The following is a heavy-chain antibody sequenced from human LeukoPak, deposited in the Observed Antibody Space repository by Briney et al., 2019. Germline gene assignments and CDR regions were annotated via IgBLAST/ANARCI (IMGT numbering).Heavy chain of an antibody. CDR3: ARHSGMTTVTAYLDY. D-gene: IGHD4-17*01. V-gene: IGHV4-39*01. J-gene: IGHJ4*02. CDR2: IYYSGST. CDR1: GGSISSSSYY. Sequence: SETLSLTCTVSGGSISSSSYYWGWIRQPPEKGLEWIGSIYYSGSTYYNPSLKSRVTISVDTSKNQFSLKLSSVIAADTAMYYCARHSGMTTVTAYLDYWGQGTLVTVSS.